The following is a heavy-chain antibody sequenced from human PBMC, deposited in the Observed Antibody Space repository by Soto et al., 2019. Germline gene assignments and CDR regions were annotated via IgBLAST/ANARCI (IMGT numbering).Heavy chain of an antibody. Sequence: QVQLVQSGAEVKKPGASVKVSCKASGYTFTSYGISWVRQAPGQGLEWMGWISTYNGNTNYAQKLQGRVTMTTDTSTSTAYMELRSLRSDDTAVYYCARVASPGYCSCISCYTDYWGQGTLVTVSS. CDR3: ARVASPGYCSCISCYTDY. V-gene: IGHV1-18*01. CDR2: ISTYNGNT. CDR1: GYTFTSYG. J-gene: IGHJ4*02. D-gene: IGHD2-2*02.